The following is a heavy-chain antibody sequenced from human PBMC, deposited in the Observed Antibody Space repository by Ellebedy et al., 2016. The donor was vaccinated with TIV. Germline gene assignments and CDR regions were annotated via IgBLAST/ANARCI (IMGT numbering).Heavy chain of an antibody. CDR2: IKSSSVYI. CDR1: GFTFSNYN. CDR3: AREKQRSDGSGSYLYYFDY. D-gene: IGHD3-10*01. Sequence: PGGSLRLSCAASGFTFSNYNMNWVRQAPGKGLEWVSSIKSSSVYIYYADSVKGRFTISRDNAKNSLYLQMNSLRAEDTAVYYCAREKQRSDGSGSYLYYFDYWGQGTLVTVSS. V-gene: IGHV3-21*01. J-gene: IGHJ4*02.